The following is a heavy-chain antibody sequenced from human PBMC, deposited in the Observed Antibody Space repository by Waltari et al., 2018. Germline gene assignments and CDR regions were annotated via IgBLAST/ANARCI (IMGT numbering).Heavy chain of an antibody. CDR1: GGSISSGCYY. CDR3: ARDSGPRITRWFDP. V-gene: IGHV4-31*03. D-gene: IGHD1-20*01. Sequence: QVQLQESGPGLVKPSQTLSLTCTVSGGSISSGCYYWSWIRQHPGKGLAWLGYIYYSGSTYYNPSLKSRVTISVDTSKNQFSLKLSSVTAADTAVYYCARDSGPRITRWFDPWGQGTLVTVSS. J-gene: IGHJ5*02. CDR2: IYYSGST.